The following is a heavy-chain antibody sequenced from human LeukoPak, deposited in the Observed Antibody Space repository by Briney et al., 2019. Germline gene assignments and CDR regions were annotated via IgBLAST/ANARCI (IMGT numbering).Heavy chain of an antibody. J-gene: IGHJ4*02. CDR1: GYTFTSYY. CDR2: INPSGGST. CDR3: ARDRSDRRIAAAAIPDY. D-gene: IGHD6-13*01. Sequence: GASVKVSCKASGYTFTSYYMHWVRQAPGQGLEWMGIINPSGGSTSYAQKFQGRVTMTRDMSTSTVYMELSSLRSEDTAVYYCARDRSDRRIAAAAIPDYWGQGTLVTVSS. V-gene: IGHV1-46*01.